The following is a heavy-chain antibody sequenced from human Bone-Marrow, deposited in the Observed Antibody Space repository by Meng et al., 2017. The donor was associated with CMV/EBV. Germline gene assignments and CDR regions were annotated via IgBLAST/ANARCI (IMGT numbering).Heavy chain of an antibody. V-gene: IGHV1-2*02. CDR2: INPNSGDT. CDR3: ARALFHLVDY. D-gene: IGHD2-8*02. J-gene: IGHJ4*02. Sequence: ASVKVSCKASGYTFTDYYMHWLRQAPGQGLEWMGWINPNSGDTNYAQKFQGSVTMTRDTSITTAYMEVRRLKSDDTAIYYCARALFHLVDYWGQGTLVTVSS. CDR1: GYTFTDYY.